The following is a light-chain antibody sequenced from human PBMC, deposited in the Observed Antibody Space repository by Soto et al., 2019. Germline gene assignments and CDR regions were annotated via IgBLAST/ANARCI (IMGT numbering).Light chain of an antibody. Sequence: ETALTQSPGTLSLSPGERATLSRRASQSVSSSSLAWYQQKPGQAPRLLIYGASSRATDIPDRFSGSGSGTDFTLTISRLEPEDFAVYYCQQYGSSPPWTFGQGTKVDIK. V-gene: IGKV3-20*01. CDR2: GAS. CDR1: QSVSSSS. J-gene: IGKJ1*01. CDR3: QQYGSSPPWT.